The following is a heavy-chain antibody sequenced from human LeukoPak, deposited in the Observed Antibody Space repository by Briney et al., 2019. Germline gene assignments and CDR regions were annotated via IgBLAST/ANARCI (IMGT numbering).Heavy chain of an antibody. CDR2: ISYDGSNK. CDR3: AKNYDILTGHPAGHGLGFDY. Sequence: GGSLRLSCAASGFTFSSYGMHWVRQAPGKGLEWVAVISYDGSNKYYADSVKGRFTISRDNSKNTLYLQMNSLRAEVTAVYYCAKNYDILTGHPAGHGLGFDYWGQGTLVTVSS. CDR1: GFTFSSYG. D-gene: IGHD3-9*01. J-gene: IGHJ4*02. V-gene: IGHV3-30*18.